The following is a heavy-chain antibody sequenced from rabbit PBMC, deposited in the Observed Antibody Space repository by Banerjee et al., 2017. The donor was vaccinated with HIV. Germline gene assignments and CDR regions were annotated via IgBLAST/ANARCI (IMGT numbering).Heavy chain of an antibody. CDR2: IYADKGGS. CDR3: ARGGYGNYGYANFVL. J-gene: IGHJ4*01. V-gene: IGHV1S47*01. Sequence: QEQLKETGGGLVQPGGSLTLSCKASGFDFSSYYMNWVRQAPGKGLGWIGRIYADKGGSDYANWVNGRFTISRSTSLNTVTLQMTSLTAADTATYFCARGGYGNYGYANFVLWGPGTLVTVS. D-gene: IGHD6-1*01. CDR1: GFDFSSYY.